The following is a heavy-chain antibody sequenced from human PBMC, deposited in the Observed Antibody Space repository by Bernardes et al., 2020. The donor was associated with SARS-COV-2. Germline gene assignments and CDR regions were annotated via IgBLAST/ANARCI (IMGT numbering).Heavy chain of an antibody. J-gene: IGHJ4*02. CDR1: GYTFTSYG. CDR3: AREDIGYCSDGSCQPFDY. Sequence: ASVKVSWKASGYTFTSYGITWVRQAPGQGLEWMGWISAYNDNTNYAQKLQGRVTMTTDTSTSTAYMELRSLRSDDTAVYYCAREDIGYCSDGSCQPFDYWGQGTLVTVSS. CDR2: ISAYNDNT. V-gene: IGHV1-18*01. D-gene: IGHD2-15*01.